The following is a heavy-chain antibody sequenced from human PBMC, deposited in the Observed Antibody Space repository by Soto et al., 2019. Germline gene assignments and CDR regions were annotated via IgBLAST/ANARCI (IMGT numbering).Heavy chain of an antibody. J-gene: IGHJ4*02. CDR1: GFTFSDYY. D-gene: IGHD3-22*01. V-gene: IGHV3-11*01. CDR2: ISSSGSTI. Sequence: HVQLVESGGGLVKPGGSLRLSCAASGFTFSDYYMSWIRQAPGKGLEWVSYISSSGSTIYYADSVKGRFTISGDNAKNSLYLQMNSLRAEDTAVSCCASGVAAYDCSGYYYHYPDYCGQGTLVTVSS. CDR3: ASGVAAYDCSGYYYHYPDY.